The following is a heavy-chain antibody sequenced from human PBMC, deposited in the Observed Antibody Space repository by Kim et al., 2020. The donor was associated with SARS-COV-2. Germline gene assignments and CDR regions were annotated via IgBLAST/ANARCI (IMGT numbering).Heavy chain of an antibody. J-gene: IGHJ4*01. CDR1: GFTFSSYA. V-gene: IGHV3-30*04. CDR3: ASPRSLYYYDGTFDY. Sequence: GGSLRLSCAASGFTFSSYAMHWVRQAPGKGLEWVAVISYDGSNKYYADSVKGRFTISRDNSKNTLYLQMNSLRAEDTAVYYCASPRSLYYYDGTFDYWG. D-gene: IGHD3-22*01. CDR2: ISYDGSNK.